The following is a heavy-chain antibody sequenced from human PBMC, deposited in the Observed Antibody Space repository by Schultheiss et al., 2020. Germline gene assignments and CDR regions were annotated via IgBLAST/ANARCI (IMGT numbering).Heavy chain of an antibody. CDR3: ARGVAVRRGLRRSSYMDV. CDR2: INHSGST. J-gene: IGHJ6*03. D-gene: IGHD2-2*01. Sequence: SETLSLTCAVYGGSFSGYYCTWIRQPPGKGLDWIGEINHSGSTNYNPSLKSRVTISVDTSKNQFSLKLSSVTAADTAVYYCARGVAVRRGLRRSSYMDVWGKGTTVTVSS. CDR1: GGSFSGYY. V-gene: IGHV4-34*01.